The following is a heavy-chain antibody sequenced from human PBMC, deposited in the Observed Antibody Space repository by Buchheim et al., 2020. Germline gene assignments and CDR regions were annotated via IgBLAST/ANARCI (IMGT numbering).Heavy chain of an antibody. V-gene: IGHV3-48*02. J-gene: IGHJ6*02. CDR3: ARVRYGMDV. CDR2: ISSTSNTI. Sequence: EVQLVESGGGLVQPGGSLRLSCAASGFTFSSYSMNWVRQAPGKGLEWVSYISSTSNTIYYEDSVKGRLTVSRDNAENSLYLRMNSLRDEDTAVYYCARVRYGMDVWGQGTT. CDR1: GFTFSSYS.